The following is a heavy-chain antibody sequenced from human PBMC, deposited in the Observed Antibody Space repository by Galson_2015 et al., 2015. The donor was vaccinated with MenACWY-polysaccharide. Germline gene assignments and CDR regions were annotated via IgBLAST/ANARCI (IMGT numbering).Heavy chain of an antibody. CDR3: ASGTSIAVAVFSSFDY. CDR2: ISSSGSTI. J-gene: IGHJ4*02. V-gene: IGHV3-11*01. Sequence: SLRLSCAASGFTFSDYYMSWIRQAPGKGLEWVSYISSSGSTIYYADSVKGRFTISRDNAKNSLYLQMNSLRAEDTAVYYCASGTSIAVAVFSSFDYGAREPWSPSPQ. D-gene: IGHD6-19*01. CDR1: GFTFSDYY.